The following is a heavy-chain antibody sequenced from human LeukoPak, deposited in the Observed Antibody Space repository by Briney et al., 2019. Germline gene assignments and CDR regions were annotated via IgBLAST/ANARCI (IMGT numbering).Heavy chain of an antibody. CDR1: GGSISSSSYY. CDR3: ARPQKGYYFDY. D-gene: IGHD2-15*01. J-gene: IGHJ4*02. CDR2: IYYSGST. V-gene: IGHV4-39*01. Sequence: SETLSLTCTVPGGSISSSSYYWGWIRQPPGKGLEWIGSIYYSGSTYYNPSLKSRVTISVDTSKNQFSLKLSSVTAADTAVYYCARPQKGYYFDYWGQGTLVTVSS.